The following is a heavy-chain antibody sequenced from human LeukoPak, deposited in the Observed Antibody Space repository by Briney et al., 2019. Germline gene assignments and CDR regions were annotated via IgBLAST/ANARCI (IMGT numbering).Heavy chain of an antibody. CDR3: ARVHHVLLWFGELNNWFDP. V-gene: IGHV1-2*02. CDR2: INPNSGGT. CDR1: GYTFTGYY. D-gene: IGHD3-10*01. J-gene: IGHJ5*02. Sequence: ASVKVSCKASGYTFTGYYMHWVRQAPGQGLECMGWINPNSGGTNYAQKLQGRVTMTTDTSTSTAYMELRSLRSDDTAVYYCARVHHVLLWFGELNNWFDPWGQGTLVTVSS.